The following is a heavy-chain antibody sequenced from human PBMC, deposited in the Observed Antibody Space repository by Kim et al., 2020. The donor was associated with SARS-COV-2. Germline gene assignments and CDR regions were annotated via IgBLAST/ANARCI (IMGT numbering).Heavy chain of an antibody. CDR3: ARGETVTTLYY. V-gene: IGHV1-8*01. D-gene: IGHD4-17*01. CDR2: T. J-gene: IGHJ4*02. Sequence: TGYAQKFQGRVTMTRNTSISTAYMELSSLRSEDTAVYYCARGETVTTLYYWGQGTLVTVSS.